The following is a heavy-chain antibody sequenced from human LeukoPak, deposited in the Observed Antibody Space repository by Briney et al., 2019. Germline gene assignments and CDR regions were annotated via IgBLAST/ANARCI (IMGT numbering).Heavy chain of an antibody. CDR1: GFTFDDYA. CDR2: ISWNSGSI. CDR3: AKGGQWLVLGFDY. J-gene: IGHJ4*02. V-gene: IGHV3-9*03. D-gene: IGHD6-19*01. Sequence: HSGGSLRLSCAASGFTFDDYAMHWVRQAPGKGLEWVSGISWNSGSIGYADSVQGRFTISRDNAKNSLYLQMNSLRAEDMALYYCAKGGQWLVLGFDYWGQGTLVTVSS.